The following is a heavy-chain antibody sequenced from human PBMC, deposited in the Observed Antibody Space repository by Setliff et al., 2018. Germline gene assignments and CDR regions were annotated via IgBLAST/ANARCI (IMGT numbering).Heavy chain of an antibody. CDR2: IYTSGAT. D-gene: IGHD3-10*01. CDR1: GASLSSGSYY. Sequence: PSETLSLTCTVSGASLSSGSYYWSWIRQSAGKGLEWIGRIYTSGATTYSPSLKSRVSISADTSKNLFSLRLKSVTAADTAVYYCARRWNFGPYGSGIHDGFDMWGQGTMVTVS. V-gene: IGHV4-61*02. J-gene: IGHJ3*02. CDR3: ARRWNFGPYGSGIHDGFDM.